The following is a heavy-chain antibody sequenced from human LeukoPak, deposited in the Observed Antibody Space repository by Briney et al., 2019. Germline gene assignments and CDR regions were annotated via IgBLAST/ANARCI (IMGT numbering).Heavy chain of an antibody. Sequence: GGSLSLSCAVSGFTFSSYEMNWVRQAPGKGLEWVSHISSGGYTIYYADFVKGRLTISRDNAKNSLYLQMNSLRVEDTAVYYCARDSLDTAMAVDCWGQGTLVTVSS. CDR1: GFTFSSYE. CDR3: ARDSLDTAMAVDC. D-gene: IGHD5-18*01. V-gene: IGHV3-48*03. CDR2: ISSGGYTI. J-gene: IGHJ4*02.